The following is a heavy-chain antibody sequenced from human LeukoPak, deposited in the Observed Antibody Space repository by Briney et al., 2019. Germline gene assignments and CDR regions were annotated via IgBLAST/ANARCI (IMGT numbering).Heavy chain of an antibody. CDR3: ARLLTTVTEDYFDY. D-gene: IGHD4-17*01. Sequence: GGSLRLSCAASGFTFSSYSMNWVRQAPGKGLEWVSSITSSSSYIYCAGSVKGRFTISRDNAKNLLYLQMNSLRAEDTAVYYCARLLTTVTEDYFDYWGQGTLVTVSS. CDR1: GFTFSSYS. CDR2: ITSSSSYI. J-gene: IGHJ4*02. V-gene: IGHV3-21*01.